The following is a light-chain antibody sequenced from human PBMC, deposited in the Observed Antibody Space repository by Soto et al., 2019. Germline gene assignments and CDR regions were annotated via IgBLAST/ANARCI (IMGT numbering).Light chain of an antibody. J-gene: IGKJ1*01. CDR2: GAS. CDR3: QQYNNWPPWT. V-gene: IGKV3-15*01. Sequence: EIVMTQSPATLSVSPGERATLSCRASQSVSSNLAWYQQKPGQAPRLLIYGASTRATGIPARFSGSGSGTESTLTISSLQSEDFAVYYCQQYNNWPPWTFGQGTKVDNK. CDR1: QSVSSN.